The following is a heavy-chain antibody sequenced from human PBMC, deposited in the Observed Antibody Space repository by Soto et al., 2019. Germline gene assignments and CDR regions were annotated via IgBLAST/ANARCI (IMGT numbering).Heavy chain of an antibody. Sequence: EVQLVESGGGLVKPGGSLRLSCAASGFTFSSYSMNWVRQAPGKGLEWVSSISSSSSYIYYADSVKGRFTISRDNAKNSLYLQMNSLRAEDTAVYYCARASGEDDCWRGGYYCYGMDVWGQGTTVTVSS. CDR2: ISSSSSYI. D-gene: IGHD3-3*01. J-gene: IGHJ6*02. V-gene: IGHV3-21*01. CDR1: GFTFSSYS. CDR3: ARASGEDDCWRGGYYCYGMDV.